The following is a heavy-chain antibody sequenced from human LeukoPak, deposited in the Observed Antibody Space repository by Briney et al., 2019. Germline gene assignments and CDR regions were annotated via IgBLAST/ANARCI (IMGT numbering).Heavy chain of an antibody. Sequence: PGGSLRLSCVVSGFIASSNYMSWVRQAPGKGLEWVSAISGSGGRTYYADSVKGRFTISRDNSKNTLYLQMNSLRADDTAVYYCAKGNGDHAIHPDYWGQGTLVTVSS. CDR3: AKGNGDHAIHPDY. J-gene: IGHJ4*02. V-gene: IGHV3-23*01. CDR2: ISGSGGRT. D-gene: IGHD4-17*01. CDR1: GFIASSNY.